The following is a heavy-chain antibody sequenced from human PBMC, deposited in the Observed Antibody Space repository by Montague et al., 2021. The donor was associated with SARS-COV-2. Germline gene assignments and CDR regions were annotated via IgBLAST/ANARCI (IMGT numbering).Heavy chain of an antibody. D-gene: IGHD1-26*01. V-gene: IGHV3-23*01. CDR2: ISGNGSST. J-gene: IGHJ4*02. Sequence: SLRLSWAASGFNFSSYAMSWVRQAPVKGLEWISGISGNGSSTYYADSVKGRFTISRDNSKNTLYLQMNSLRAEDTAVYYCAKDLWIRSYTDYWGQGTLVTVSS. CDR1: GFNFSSYA. CDR3: AKDLWIRSYTDY.